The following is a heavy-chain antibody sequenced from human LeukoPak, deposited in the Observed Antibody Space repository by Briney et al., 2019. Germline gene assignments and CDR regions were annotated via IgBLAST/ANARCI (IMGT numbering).Heavy chain of an antibody. J-gene: IGHJ4*02. D-gene: IGHD6-6*01. CDR1: GGTFSSYA. CDR2: IIPIFGTA. CDR3: ARVLIAARYFDY. Sequence: SVKVSCKASGGTFSSYAISWVRQAPGQGLEWMGGIIPIFGTANYAQKFQGRVTITADESTSTAYMELSSLRSEDTAVYYCARVLIAARYFDYWGQGTLVTVSS. V-gene: IGHV1-69*13.